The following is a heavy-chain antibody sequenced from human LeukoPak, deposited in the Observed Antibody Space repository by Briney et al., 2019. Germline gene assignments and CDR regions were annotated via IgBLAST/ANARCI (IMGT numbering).Heavy chain of an antibody. CDR2: IYTSGST. D-gene: IGHD1-7*01. CDR3: ARSVGQLELGYYYYMDV. CDR1: GGSISSGSYY. V-gene: IGHV4-61*02. Sequence: NASQTLSLTCTVSGGSISSGSYYWSWIRQPAGKGLEWIGRIYTSGSTNYNPSLKSRVTISVDTSKNQFSLKLSSVTAADTAVYYCARSVGQLELGYYYYMDVWGKGTTVTVSS. J-gene: IGHJ6*03.